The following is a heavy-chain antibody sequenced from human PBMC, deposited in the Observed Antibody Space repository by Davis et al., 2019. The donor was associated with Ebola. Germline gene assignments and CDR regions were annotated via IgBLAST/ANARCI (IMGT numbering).Heavy chain of an antibody. J-gene: IGHJ6*02. V-gene: IGHV3-23*01. D-gene: IGHD3-9*01. CDR2: ISGSGGST. CDR1: GFTFSSYA. CDR3: ARNRSVLRYVDWRGDYYGMDV. Sequence: GGSLRLSCAASGFTFSSYAMSWVRPAPGKGLEWVSTISGSGGSTYYADSVKGRFTISRDNSKNTLYLQMNSLRSDDTAVYYCARNRSVLRYVDWRGDYYGMDVWGQGTTVTVSS.